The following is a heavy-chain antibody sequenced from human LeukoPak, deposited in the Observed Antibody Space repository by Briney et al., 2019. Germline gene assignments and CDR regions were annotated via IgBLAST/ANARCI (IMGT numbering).Heavy chain of an antibody. CDR1: GGSINSHY. CDR2: IYSTGKN. CDR3: VRRDTGWNYFDY. V-gene: IGHV4-4*08. Sequence: SETLSLTCAVSGGSINSHYWGWIRQPPGKGLQWIGDIYSTGKNSYNPSLKSRVTISLDTSKSHLSLNLTSVLAADTAIYYCVRRDTGWNYFDYWGQGILVTVSS. D-gene: IGHD6-19*01. J-gene: IGHJ4*02.